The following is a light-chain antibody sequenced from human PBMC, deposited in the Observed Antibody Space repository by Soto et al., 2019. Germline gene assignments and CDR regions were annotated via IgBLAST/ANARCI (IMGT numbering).Light chain of an antibody. V-gene: IGKV3-11*01. CDR2: DAS. J-gene: IGKJ4*01. CDR3: QQRSNWPLT. Sequence: EIVLTQSPATLSLSPGERATLSFSASQSVSSYLAWYQQKPGQAPRLLIYDASNRATGIPARFSGSGSGTDFTHTTSSLEPEDFAVYYCQQRSNWPLTFGGGTKVDIK. CDR1: QSVSSY.